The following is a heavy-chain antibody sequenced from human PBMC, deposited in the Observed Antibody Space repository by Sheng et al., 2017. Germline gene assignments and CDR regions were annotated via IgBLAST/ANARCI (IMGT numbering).Heavy chain of an antibody. CDR1: GGSISGYY. V-gene: IGHV4-4*07. J-gene: IGHJ6*03. Sequence: QVQLQESGPGLVKPSETLSLTCTVSGGSISGYYWSWIRQPAGSGLEWIGRIYTSGSTNYSPSLKSRVTMSVDTSENQFSLKLRSVTAADTAVYYCAREPVCSTSCYMDVWGKGTTVTVSS. CDR2: IYTSGST. CDR3: AREPVCSTSCYMDV. D-gene: IGHD2-2*01.